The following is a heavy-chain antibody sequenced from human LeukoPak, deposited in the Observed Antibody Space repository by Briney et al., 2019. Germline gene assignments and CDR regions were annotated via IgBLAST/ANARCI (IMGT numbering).Heavy chain of an antibody. CDR1: GFLFEDYA. V-gene: IGHV3-9*01. CDR2: IKI. Sequence: TGGSLRLSCAVSGFLFEDYAMHWVRQAPGRGLEWVSGIKIGYADSVRGRFTISRDNAKDFLYLQMNSLRGEDTALYYCAKDLRDSGWLRGGDYHGLDVWGQGTTVTVSS. D-gene: IGHD6-19*01. J-gene: IGHJ6*02. CDR3: AKDLRDSGWLRGGDYHGLDV.